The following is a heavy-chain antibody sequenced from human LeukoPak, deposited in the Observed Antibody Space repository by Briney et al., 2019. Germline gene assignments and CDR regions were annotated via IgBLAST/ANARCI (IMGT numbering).Heavy chain of an antibody. V-gene: IGHV4-59*01. J-gene: IGHJ4*02. CDR2: IRYSGTT. CDR3: ARVSSGGYFHTYYFDY. D-gene: IGHD3-22*01. Sequence: SATLSLTCTVSGGSISGYYWSWIRQPPGKGLEWIGYIRYSGTTNYSPSLKSRATISVDTSKNQFSLNLISVSAADTAIYYCARVSSGGYFHTYYFDYCGQGTLVTVSS. CDR1: GGSISGYY.